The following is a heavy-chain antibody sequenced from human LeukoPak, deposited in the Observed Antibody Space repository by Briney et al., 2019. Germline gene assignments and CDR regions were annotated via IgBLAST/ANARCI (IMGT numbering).Heavy chain of an antibody. Sequence: ASVTVSFKASGYTFTSYGISWVRQAPGQGLEWMGWISAYNGNTNYAQKLQGRVTMTTDTSTSTAYMELRSLRSDDTAVYYCARESDTRYYYYYYGMDVWGQGTTVTVSS. CDR2: ISAYNGNT. J-gene: IGHJ6*02. V-gene: IGHV1-18*01. CDR3: ARESDTRYYYYYYGMDV. CDR1: GYTFTSYG.